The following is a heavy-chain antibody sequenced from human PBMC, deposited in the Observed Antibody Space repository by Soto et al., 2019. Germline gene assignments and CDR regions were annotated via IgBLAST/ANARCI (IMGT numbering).Heavy chain of an antibody. J-gene: IGHJ4*02. V-gene: IGHV3-7*01. CDR2: IKQDGSEK. CDR1: GFTFSSYW. D-gene: IGHD4-17*01. CDR3: ASFAVTTFEAYFDY. Sequence: GGSLRLSCAASGFTFSSYWMSWVRQAPGKGLEWVANIKQDGSEKYYVDSVKGRFTISRDNAKNSLYLQMNSLRAEDTAVYYCASFAVTTFEAYFDYWGQGTLVTVSS.